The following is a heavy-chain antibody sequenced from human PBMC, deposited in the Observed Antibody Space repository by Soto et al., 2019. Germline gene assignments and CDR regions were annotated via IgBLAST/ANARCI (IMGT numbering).Heavy chain of an antibody. Sequence: PGGSLRLSYAGSGFIFSNNGMHWVRQTPGKGLEWVAFMSYDGSDTFYADSVKGRFTISRDNSKNTLFLHMSNLRAEDTAMYYCTIVRVADSALDHWGQGTLVTVSS. CDR2: MSYDGSDT. CDR1: GFIFSNNG. CDR3: TIVRVADSALDH. D-gene: IGHD3-10*02. J-gene: IGHJ4*02. V-gene: IGHV3-30*02.